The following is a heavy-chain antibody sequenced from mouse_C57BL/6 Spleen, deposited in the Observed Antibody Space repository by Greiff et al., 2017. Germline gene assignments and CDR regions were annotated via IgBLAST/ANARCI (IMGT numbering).Heavy chain of an antibody. CDR2: LYPGDGDP. J-gene: IGHJ2*01. CDR3: ARDRRYFDD. V-gene: IGHV1-80*01. CDR1: GSAFGSYW. Sequence: VQLVESGAALVKPGASVKISCKASGSAFGSYWMNWVEQRPGKGLEWIGQLYPGDGDPNYNGKFKGKATLTAYKSSSPAYIQLSGLTSEDAAVYFCARDRRYFDDWGKGTTLTVSS.